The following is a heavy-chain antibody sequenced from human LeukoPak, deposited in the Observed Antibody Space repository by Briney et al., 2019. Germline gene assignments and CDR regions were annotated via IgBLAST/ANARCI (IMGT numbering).Heavy chain of an antibody. CDR3: ARFGPDYDSSGYYYQNAFDI. D-gene: IGHD3-22*01. CDR1: GYTFTSYG. Sequence: ASVKVSCKASGYTFTSYGISWVRQAPGQGLEWMGWISAYNGNTNYAQKLQGRVTMTTDTSTSTAYMELRSLRSDDTAVYYCARFGPDYDSSGYYYQNAFDIWGQGTMATVSS. V-gene: IGHV1-18*01. CDR2: ISAYNGNT. J-gene: IGHJ3*02.